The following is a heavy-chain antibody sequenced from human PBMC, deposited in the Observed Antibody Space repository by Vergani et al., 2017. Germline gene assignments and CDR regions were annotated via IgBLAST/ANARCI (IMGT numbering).Heavy chain of an antibody. D-gene: IGHD3-9*01. Sequence: QITLKESGPTLVKPTQTLTLTCTFSGFSLSTSGVGVGWIRQPPGKALEWLALIYWNDDKRYSQSLKSRLTITKDTSKNQVVLTMTNMDPVDTATYYCANGATHVYDILTGYYISLENFDYWGQGTLVTVSS. CDR1: GFSLSTSGVG. V-gene: IGHV2-5*01. J-gene: IGHJ4*02. CDR3: ANGATHVYDILTGYYISLENFDY. CDR2: IYWNDDK.